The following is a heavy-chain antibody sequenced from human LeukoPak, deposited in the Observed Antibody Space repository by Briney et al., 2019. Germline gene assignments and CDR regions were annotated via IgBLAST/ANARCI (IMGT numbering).Heavy chain of an antibody. CDR1: GGTFSSYA. V-gene: IGHV1-69*04. D-gene: IGHD3-10*01. J-gene: IGHJ4*02. CDR3: ARTYGSGVEFDY. Sequence: SVKVSCKASGGTFSSYAISWVRQAPGQGLEWMGRIIPILGIANYAQKFQGRVTITADKSTSTAYMELSSLRSEDTAVYYCARTYGSGVEFDYWGQGTLVTVSS. CDR2: IIPILGIA.